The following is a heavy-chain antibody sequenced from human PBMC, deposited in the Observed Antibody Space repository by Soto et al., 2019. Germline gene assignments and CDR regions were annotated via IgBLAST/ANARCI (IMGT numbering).Heavy chain of an antibody. D-gene: IGHD6-19*01. CDR1: GGSFSGYY. V-gene: IGHV4-34*01. J-gene: IGHJ4*02. Sequence: PSETLSLTCAVYGGSFSGYYWTWIRQPPGTGLEWIGEINHSGSTNYNPSLKSRVTISVDTSKNQFSLKLSSVTAADTAVYYCARRGSGGIAVAGTSFDYWGQGTLVTVSS. CDR2: INHSGST. CDR3: ARRGSGGIAVAGTSFDY.